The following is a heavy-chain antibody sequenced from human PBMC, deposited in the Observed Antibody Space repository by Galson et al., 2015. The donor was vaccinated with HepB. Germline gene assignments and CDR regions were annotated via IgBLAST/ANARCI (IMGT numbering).Heavy chain of an antibody. D-gene: IGHD1-14*01. CDR1: GIAFSRSD. Sequence: SLRLSCAASGIAFSRSDMHWVRQVPGRGLEWVAIISYDGGKKYYAKSVQGRFTISRDNSKSTLFLLMNNMRSEDTAMYYCTRAVREPDSGYFDSWGQGALVTVSS. CDR3: TRAVREPDSGYFDS. V-gene: IGHV3-30-3*01. J-gene: IGHJ4*02. CDR2: ISYDGGKK.